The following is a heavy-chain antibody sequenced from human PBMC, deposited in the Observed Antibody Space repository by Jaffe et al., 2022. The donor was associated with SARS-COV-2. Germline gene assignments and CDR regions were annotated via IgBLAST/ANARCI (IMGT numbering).Heavy chain of an antibody. J-gene: IGHJ4*02. V-gene: IGHV3-33*01. CDR1: GFTFSSYG. D-gene: IGHD6-13*01. CDR2: IWYDGSNK. CDR3: ARDQGAQQPAMDY. Sequence: QVQLVESGGGVVQPGRSLRLSCAASGFTFSSYGMHWVRQAPGKGLEWVAVIWYDGSNKYYADSVKGRFTISRDNSKNTLYLQMNSLRAEDTAVYYCARDQGAQQPAMDYWGQGTLVTVSS.